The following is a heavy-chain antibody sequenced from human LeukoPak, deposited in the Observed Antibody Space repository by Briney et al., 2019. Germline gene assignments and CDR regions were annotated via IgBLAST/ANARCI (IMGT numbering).Heavy chain of an antibody. CDR2: IYSGGST. V-gene: IGHV3-66*02. CDR1: GFTVSSNY. Sequence: GGSLRLSCAASGFTVSSNYMSWVRQAPGKGLEWVSVIYSGGSTYYADSVKGRFTISRDNSKNTLYLQMNSLRAEDTAVYYCARDLDGDYVFDYWGQGTLVTLSS. D-gene: IGHD4-17*01. CDR3: ARDLDGDYVFDY. J-gene: IGHJ4*02.